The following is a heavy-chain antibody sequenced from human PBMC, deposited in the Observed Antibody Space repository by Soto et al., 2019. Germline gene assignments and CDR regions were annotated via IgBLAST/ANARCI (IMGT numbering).Heavy chain of an antibody. V-gene: IGHV3-30*18. CDR2: ISYDGSNK. D-gene: IGHD6-6*01. CDR1: GFTFSSYG. CDR3: AKIAARTYYYYGMDV. Sequence: GSLRLSCAASGFTFSSYGMHWVRQAPGKGLEWVAVISYDGSNKYYADSVKGRFTISRDNSKNTLYLQMNSLRAEDTAVYYCAKIAARTYYYYGMDVWGQGTTVTVSS. J-gene: IGHJ6*02.